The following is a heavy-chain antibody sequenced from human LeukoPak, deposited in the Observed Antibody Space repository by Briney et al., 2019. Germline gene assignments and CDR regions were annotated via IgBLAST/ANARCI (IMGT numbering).Heavy chain of an antibody. CDR1: GFTVSRNY. J-gene: IGHJ3*02. Sequence: GGSLRLSCAASGFTVSRNYMSWVRQAPGKGLEWVSVIYSGGSTYYTDSVTGRFTISRDNSKNTLYLQMNSLRAEDTAVYYCAREGYGPLLRAFDIWGQGTMVTVSS. CDR2: IYSGGST. V-gene: IGHV3-66*02. CDR3: AREGYGPLLRAFDI. D-gene: IGHD4-17*01.